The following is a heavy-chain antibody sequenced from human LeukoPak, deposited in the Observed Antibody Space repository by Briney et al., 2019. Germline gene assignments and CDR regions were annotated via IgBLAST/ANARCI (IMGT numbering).Heavy chain of an antibody. Sequence: PGGSLRLSCVASGFTFSHYWMTWVRQTPEKGLEWVAMIKPDGSVTKYVESVKGRFIISRDNAKNSQSLQMNSLTADDTAVYYCARDSGWANMDVWGKGTTVTISS. CDR1: GFTFSHYW. CDR2: IKPDGSVT. CDR3: ARDSGWANMDV. J-gene: IGHJ6*03. D-gene: IGHD6-19*01. V-gene: IGHV3-7*01.